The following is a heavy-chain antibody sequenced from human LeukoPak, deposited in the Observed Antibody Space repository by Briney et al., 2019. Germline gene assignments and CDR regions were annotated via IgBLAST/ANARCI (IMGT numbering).Heavy chain of an antibody. Sequence: PGGSLRLSCAASGFTFDDYAMHWVRQAPGKGLEWVSGISWNSGSIGYADSVKGRFTISRDNAKNSLYLQMNSLRAEDTALYYCARAYDFWSGPGGYWGQGTLVTVSS. D-gene: IGHD3-3*01. V-gene: IGHV3-9*01. CDR2: ISWNSGSI. J-gene: IGHJ4*02. CDR3: ARAYDFWSGPGGY. CDR1: GFTFDDYA.